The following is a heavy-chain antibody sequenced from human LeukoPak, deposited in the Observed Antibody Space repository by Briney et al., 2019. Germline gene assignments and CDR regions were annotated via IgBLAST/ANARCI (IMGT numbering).Heavy chain of an antibody. V-gene: IGHV1-46*01. Sequence: ASVKVSCKASGYTFTSYYMHWVRQAPGQGLEWMGIINPSGGSTGYAQKFQGRVTMTRDTSTSTVYMELSSLRSEDTAVYYCASQEGDDFWSGYCDYWGQGTLVTVSS. CDR2: INPSGGST. CDR3: ASQEGDDFWSGYCDY. CDR1: GYTFTSYY. D-gene: IGHD3-3*01. J-gene: IGHJ4*02.